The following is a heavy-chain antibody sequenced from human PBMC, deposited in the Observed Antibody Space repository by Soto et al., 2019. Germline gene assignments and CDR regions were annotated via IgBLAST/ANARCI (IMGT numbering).Heavy chain of an antibody. CDR2: IYYSGST. Sequence: QVQLQESGPGLVKPSETLSLTCTVSGDSIISYYWSWIRQPPGKGLEWIGYIYYSGSTNYNPSLKSRITISVDPSKNQFSLKLSSVTAADTAVYYCARHGGARFFDWALDYWGQGTLVTVSS. D-gene: IGHD3-9*01. CDR3: ARHGGARFFDWALDY. V-gene: IGHV4-59*08. CDR1: GDSIISYY. J-gene: IGHJ4*02.